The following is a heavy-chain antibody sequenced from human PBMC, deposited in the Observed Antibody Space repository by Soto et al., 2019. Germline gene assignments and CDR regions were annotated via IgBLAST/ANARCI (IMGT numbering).Heavy chain of an antibody. CDR1: GFTFSSYS. CDR2: ISSSSSTI. CDR3: ARVAEAYYYGMDV. Sequence: EVQLVESGGGLVQPGGSLRLSCAASGFTFSSYSMNWVRQAPGKGLEWVSYISSSSSTIYYADSVKGRFTISRDNAKNSLYLQMNSLRAEDTAVYYCARVAEAYYYGMDVWGQGTTVTVSS. J-gene: IGHJ6*02. V-gene: IGHV3-48*01.